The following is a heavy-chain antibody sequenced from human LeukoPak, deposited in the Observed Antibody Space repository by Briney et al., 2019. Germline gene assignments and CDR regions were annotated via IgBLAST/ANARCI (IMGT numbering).Heavy chain of an antibody. CDR1: GFTFSSYA. D-gene: IGHD3-22*01. V-gene: IGHV3-23*01. J-gene: IGHJ4*02. CDR2: ISGSGGST. Sequence: GGSLRLSCAASGFTFSSYAMSWVRQAPGKGLEWVSAISGSGGSTYYADSVKGRFTISRDNPKNTLYLQMNSLRAEDTAVYYCAKVVVVNSYYFDYWGQGTLVTVSS. CDR3: AKVVVVNSYYFDY.